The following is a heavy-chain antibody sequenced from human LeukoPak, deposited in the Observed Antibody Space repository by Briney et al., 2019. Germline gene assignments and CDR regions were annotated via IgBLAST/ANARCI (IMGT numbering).Heavy chain of an antibody. D-gene: IGHD6-19*01. CDR1: GFTFDDYA. Sequence: PGGSLRLSCAASGFTFDDYAMHWVRQAPGKGLEWVSGISWNSGSIGYADSVKGRFSISRDNAKNSLYLQLNSLRAEDTALYYCAKDKRGSGWSFDSWGRGTQVTVSS. J-gene: IGHJ4*02. CDR2: ISWNSGSI. V-gene: IGHV3-9*01. CDR3: AKDKRGSGWSFDS.